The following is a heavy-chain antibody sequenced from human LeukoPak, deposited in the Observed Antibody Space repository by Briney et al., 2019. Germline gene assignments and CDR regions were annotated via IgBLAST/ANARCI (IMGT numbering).Heavy chain of an antibody. D-gene: IGHD6-13*01. J-gene: IGHJ4*02. Sequence: GESLKISCKGSGYRFTSYWIGWVRQMPGKGLEWMGIIYPGDSDTRYSPSFQGQVTISADKSISTAYLQWSSLKASDTAMYYCARSDSSSWYGNDFDYWGQGTLVTVSS. CDR3: ARSDSSSWYGNDFDY. V-gene: IGHV5-51*01. CDR1: GYRFTSYW. CDR2: IYPGDSDT.